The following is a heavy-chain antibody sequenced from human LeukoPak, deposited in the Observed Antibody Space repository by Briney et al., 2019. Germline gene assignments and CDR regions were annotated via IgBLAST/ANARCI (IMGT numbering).Heavy chain of an antibody. CDR1: GFTFSSSE. Sequence: GGSLRLSCAASGFTFSSSEMNWIRQAPGKGLEWVSFIGSSGTTRYYADSLTGRFTISRDDSKNVLYLQMNSLRAGDTAVYYCARLSDGYNFFDYWGQGTLVTVSA. J-gene: IGHJ4*02. V-gene: IGHV3-48*03. D-gene: IGHD5-24*01. CDR3: ARLSDGYNFFDY. CDR2: IGSSGTTR.